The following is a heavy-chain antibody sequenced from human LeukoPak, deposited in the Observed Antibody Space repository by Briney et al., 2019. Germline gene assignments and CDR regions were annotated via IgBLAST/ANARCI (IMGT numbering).Heavy chain of an antibody. J-gene: IGHJ5*02. CDR3: AREVGSSSIWYGWFDP. CDR1: GGSISSSSYY. V-gene: IGHV4-39*02. D-gene: IGHD6-6*01. Sequence: SETLSLTCTVSGGSISSSSYYWGWIRQPPGKGLEWIGSIYYSGSTYYNPSLKSRVTISVDTSKNQFSLKLSSVTAADTAVYYCAREVGSSSIWYGWFDPWGQGTLVTVSS. CDR2: IYYSGST.